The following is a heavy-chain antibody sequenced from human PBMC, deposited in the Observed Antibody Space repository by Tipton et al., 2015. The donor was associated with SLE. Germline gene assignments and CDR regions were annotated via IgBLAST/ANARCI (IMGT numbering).Heavy chain of an antibody. CDR3: ARRNSESGAFDI. Sequence: LSCVVSGFAFGEYGMNWVRQTPGKGLEWVAFIRYDGSEIYYADSVKGRFTISRDNSKDTLYLQMSSLRVEDTALYYCARRNSESGAFDIWGQGTLVTVSS. CDR2: IRYDGSEI. V-gene: IGHV3-33*07. J-gene: IGHJ3*02. CDR1: GFAFGEYG. D-gene: IGHD3-10*01.